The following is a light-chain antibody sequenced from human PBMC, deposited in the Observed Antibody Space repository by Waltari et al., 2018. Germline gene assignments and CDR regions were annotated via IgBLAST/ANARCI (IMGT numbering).Light chain of an antibody. CDR3: QQSYSAPYT. CDR1: QSISSY. CDR2: TAS. Sequence: DIQMTQSPSSLSASVGDRVTITCRASQSISSYLNWYQHKPGKAPNLLIYTASSLQSGVPSRFSGSGSGTDFTLTSSSLQPEDFAAYYCQQSYSAPYTFGQGTKLEI. V-gene: IGKV1-39*01. J-gene: IGKJ2*01.